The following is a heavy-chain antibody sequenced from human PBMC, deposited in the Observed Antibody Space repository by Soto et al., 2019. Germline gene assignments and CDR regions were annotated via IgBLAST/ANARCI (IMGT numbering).Heavy chain of an antibody. CDR2: INPSGGST. D-gene: IGHD3-22*01. CDR1: GYTFTSYY. Sequence: ASVKVSCKASGYTFTSYYMHWVRQAPGQGLEWMGIINPSGGSTSYAQKFQGRVTMTRDTSTSTVYMELSSLRSEDTAVYYCARFRKDYYDSSGYSSYYYGMDVWGQGTTVTAP. CDR3: ARFRKDYYDSSGYSSYYYGMDV. J-gene: IGHJ6*02. V-gene: IGHV1-46*01.